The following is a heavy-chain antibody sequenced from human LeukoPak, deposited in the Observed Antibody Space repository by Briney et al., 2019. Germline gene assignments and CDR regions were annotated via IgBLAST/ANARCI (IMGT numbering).Heavy chain of an antibody. J-gene: IGHJ5*02. CDR3: ARGGSGSYYDH. CDR2: ISAYNGDT. CDR1: GYTFTSHG. Sequence: ASVKVSCKASGYTFTSHGITWVRQAPGPGLEWMGLISAYNGDTKYPETSQVRVTLTTDTSTNTVYMELRNLKSDDTAVYYCARGGSGSYYDHWGQGTLITVSS. V-gene: IGHV1-18*01. D-gene: IGHD3-10*01.